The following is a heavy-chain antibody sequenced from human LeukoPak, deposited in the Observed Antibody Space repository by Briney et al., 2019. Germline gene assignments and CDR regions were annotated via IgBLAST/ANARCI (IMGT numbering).Heavy chain of an antibody. V-gene: IGHV4-59*01. CDR2: IYYSGST. CDR3: ARGEYCSRTSCYRWPYDY. Sequence: SETLSLTCTVSGGSISSYYWSWIRQPPGKGQEWIGYIYYSGSTTYNPSLKSRVTISVDTSKNQFSLKLSSVTAADTAVYYCARGEYCSRTSCYRWPYDYWGQGTLVTVSS. D-gene: IGHD2-2*01. CDR1: GGSISSYY. J-gene: IGHJ4*02.